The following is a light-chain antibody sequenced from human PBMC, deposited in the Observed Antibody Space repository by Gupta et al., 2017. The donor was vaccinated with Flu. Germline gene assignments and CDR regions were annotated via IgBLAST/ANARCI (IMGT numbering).Light chain of an antibody. J-gene: IGLJ1*01. Sequence: RATTSCSGSRSNIGRNAVDWYHQVPGTAPNLLIHNDDKRPSGVSDRFSGSKSGTSASLAISGLQSEDEADYYCAAWDDSLKAYVFGSGTKVTVL. V-gene: IGLV1-44*01. CDR1: RSNIGRNA. CDR3: AAWDDSLKAYV. CDR2: NDD.